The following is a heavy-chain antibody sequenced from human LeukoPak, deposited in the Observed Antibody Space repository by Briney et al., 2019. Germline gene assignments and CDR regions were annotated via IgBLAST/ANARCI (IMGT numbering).Heavy chain of an antibody. CDR3: TRVGYIDEGIDY. CDR2: IKQDGSKK. CDR1: GFPFSSYW. J-gene: IGHJ4*02. D-gene: IGHD5-24*01. V-gene: IGHV3-7*04. Sequence: GGSLRLSCVASGFPFSSYWMTWVRQAPGKGLEWVANIKQDGSKKSYVDSVKGRFTISRDNAKNSLYLQRNSLRAEDTAIYYCTRVGYIDEGIDYWGQGTLVTVSS.